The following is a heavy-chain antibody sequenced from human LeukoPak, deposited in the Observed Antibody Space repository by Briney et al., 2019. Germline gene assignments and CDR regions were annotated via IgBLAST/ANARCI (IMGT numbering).Heavy chain of an antibody. CDR2: IYHSGST. D-gene: IGHD1-26*01. J-gene: IGHJ4*02. CDR3: ARVSVITQYNGSPDYFAS. V-gene: IGHV4-4*02. CDR1: GGSISSSNW. Sequence: PSETLSLTCAVSGGSISSSNWWSWVRQPPGKGLEWIGEIYHSGSTNYNPSLKSRVTISVDKSKNQFSLKLSSVTAADTAVYYCARVSVITQYNGSPDYFASWGQGTLLTVSS.